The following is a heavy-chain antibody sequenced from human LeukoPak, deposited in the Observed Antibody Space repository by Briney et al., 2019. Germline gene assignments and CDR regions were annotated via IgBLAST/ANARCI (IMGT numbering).Heavy chain of an antibody. V-gene: IGHV4-4*07. CDR1: GGSISSYY. D-gene: IGHD2-2*01. CDR3: ARETISSTSYYYYYMDV. J-gene: IGHJ6*03. Sequence: PSETLSLTCTVSGGSISSYYWSWIRQPAGKGLEWIGRIYTSGSTNYNPSLKSRVTISVDTSKNQFSLKLSSVTAADTAVYYCARETISSTSYYYYYMDVWGKGTTVTVSS. CDR2: IYTSGST.